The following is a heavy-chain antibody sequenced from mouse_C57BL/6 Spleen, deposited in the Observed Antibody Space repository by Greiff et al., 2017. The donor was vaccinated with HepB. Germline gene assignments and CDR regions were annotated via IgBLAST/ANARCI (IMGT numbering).Heavy chain of an antibody. CDR1: GYTFTSYW. CDR2: IDPSDSYT. D-gene: IGHD4-1*02. CDR3: ARSASQLYFDY. V-gene: IGHV1-59*01. J-gene: IGHJ2*01. Sequence: QVQLKQPGAELVRPGTSVKLSCKASGYTFTSYWMHWVKQRPGQGLEWIGVIDPSDSYTNYNQKFKGKATLTVDTSSSTAYMQLSSLTSEDSAVYYCARSASQLYFDYWGQGTTLTVSS.